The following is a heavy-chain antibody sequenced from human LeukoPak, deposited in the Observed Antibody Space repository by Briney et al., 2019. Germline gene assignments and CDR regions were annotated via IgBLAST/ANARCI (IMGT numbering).Heavy chain of an antibody. Sequence: SETLSLTCTVSGGSISSSSYYWGWIRQPPGKGLEWIGSIYYSGSTYYNPSLKSRVTISVDTSKNQFSLKLSSVTAADTAVYYCASLRIAVHGVHDYWGQGTLVTVSS. V-gene: IGHV4-39*07. CDR3: ASLRIAVHGVHDY. D-gene: IGHD1-1*01. CDR1: GGSISSSSYY. CDR2: IYYSGST. J-gene: IGHJ4*02.